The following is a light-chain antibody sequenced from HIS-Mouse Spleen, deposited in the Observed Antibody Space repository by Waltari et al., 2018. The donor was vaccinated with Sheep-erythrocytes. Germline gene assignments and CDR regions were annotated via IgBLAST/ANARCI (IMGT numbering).Light chain of an antibody. Sequence: DIQMTQSPSSLSASVGDRVPITCRASQSISSYLNWYPQKPGKAPKLLIYAASSLQSGVPSRFSGSGSGTDFTLTISSLQPEDFATYYCQQSYSTPRTFGQGTKVEIK. CDR2: AAS. J-gene: IGKJ1*01. CDR1: QSISSY. V-gene: IGKV1-39*01. CDR3: QQSYSTPRT.